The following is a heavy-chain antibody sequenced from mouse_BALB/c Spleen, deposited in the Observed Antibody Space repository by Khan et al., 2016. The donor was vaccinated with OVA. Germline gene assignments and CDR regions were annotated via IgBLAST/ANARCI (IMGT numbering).Heavy chain of an antibody. Sequence: QVQLKESGAELARPGASGKMSCKASGYTFTSYTIHWIKLRPGQGLEWIGFINPSNGYTNYNQKFKDKATLTADKSSTTVYMQLSSLTSDDSAVYNCVRDGAYHRNDGLFAYWGQGTLVTVSA. V-gene: IGHV1-4*01. J-gene: IGHJ3*01. CDR2: INPSNGYT. D-gene: IGHD2-14*01. CDR1: GYTFTSYT. CDR3: VRDGAYHRNDGLFAY.